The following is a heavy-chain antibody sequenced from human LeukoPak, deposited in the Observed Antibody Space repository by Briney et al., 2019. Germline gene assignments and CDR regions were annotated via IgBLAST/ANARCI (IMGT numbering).Heavy chain of an antibody. D-gene: IGHD2-2*02. CDR2: TYYSGST. CDR1: GGSISSGGYY. J-gene: IGHJ4*02. V-gene: IGHV4-31*03. Sequence: SETLSLTCTVSGGSISSGGYYWSWIRQHPGKGLEWIGYTYYSGSTYYNPSLKSRVTISVDTSKNQFSLKLSSVTAADTAVYYCARVGVVVPAAILVFDYWGQGTLVTVSS. CDR3: ARVGVVVPAAILVFDY.